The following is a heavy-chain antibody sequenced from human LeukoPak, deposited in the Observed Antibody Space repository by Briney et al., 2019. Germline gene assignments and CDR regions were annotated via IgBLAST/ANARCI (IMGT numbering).Heavy chain of an antibody. CDR2: IYYSGST. CDR3: ARRVVVPAAYYYYYYMDV. J-gene: IGHJ6*03. D-gene: IGHD2-2*01. V-gene: IGHV4-59*11. Sequence: SETLSLTCTVSGGSISSHYWSWIRQPPGKGLEWIGYIYYSGSTNYNPSLKSRVTISVDTSKNQFSLKLSSVTAADTAVYYCARRVVVPAAYYYYYYMDVWGKGTTVTVSS. CDR1: GGSISSHY.